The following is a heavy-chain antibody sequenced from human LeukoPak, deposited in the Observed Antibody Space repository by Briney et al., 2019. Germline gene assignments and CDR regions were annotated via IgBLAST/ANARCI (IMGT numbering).Heavy chain of an antibody. Sequence: GGSLRLSCAASGFTFSSYWMSWVRQAPGRGLEWVANIKQDGSEKYYVDSVKGRFTISRDNAKNSLYLQMNSLRAEDTAVYYCARENPLVDDAFDIWGQGTMVTVSS. J-gene: IGHJ3*02. D-gene: IGHD3-16*01. CDR1: GFTFSSYW. CDR2: IKQDGSEK. V-gene: IGHV3-7*01. CDR3: ARENPLVDDAFDI.